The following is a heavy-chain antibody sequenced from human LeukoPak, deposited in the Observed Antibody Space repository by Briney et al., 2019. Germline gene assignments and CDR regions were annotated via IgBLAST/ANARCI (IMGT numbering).Heavy chain of an antibody. CDR2: IYYSGST. J-gene: IGHJ4*02. V-gene: IGHV4-39*07. CDR1: GGSISSSSYY. Sequence: PSETLSLTCTVSGGSISSSSYYWGWIRQPPGKGLEWIGSIYYSGSTYYNPSLKSRVTISVDTSKNQFSLKLSSVTAADTAVYYCARVSRRAFDYWGQGTLVTVSS. CDR3: ARVSRRAFDY.